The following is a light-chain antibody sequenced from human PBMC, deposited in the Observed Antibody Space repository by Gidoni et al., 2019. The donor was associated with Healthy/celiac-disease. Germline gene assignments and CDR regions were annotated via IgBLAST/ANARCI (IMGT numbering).Light chain of an antibody. CDR2: AAS. V-gene: IGKV1-39*01. CDR1: QSMSSY. J-gene: IGKJ2*01. CDR3: QRSYSTPVT. Sequence: DIQMNQSPSSLSASVGDRVTITCRASQSMSSYLNWYQQKPGKAPTLLIYAASSLQSGVPSRFSGSGSGTDFTLTISSLQPEDFATYYCQRSYSTPVTFGQGTKLEIK.